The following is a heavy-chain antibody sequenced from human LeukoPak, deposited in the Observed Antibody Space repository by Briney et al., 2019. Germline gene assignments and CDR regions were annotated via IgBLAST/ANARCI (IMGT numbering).Heavy chain of an antibody. D-gene: IGHD5-18*01. CDR3: ARMSGYSYGYYFDY. J-gene: IGHJ4*02. CDR1: GGSISSGGYY. V-gene: IGHV4-31*03. Sequence: PSETLSLTCTVSGGSISSGGYYWSWIRQHPGKGLEWIGYIYYSGSTYYNPSLKSRVTISVDTSKSQFSLKLSSVTAADTAVYYCARMSGYSYGYYFDYWGQGTLVTVSS. CDR2: IYYSGST.